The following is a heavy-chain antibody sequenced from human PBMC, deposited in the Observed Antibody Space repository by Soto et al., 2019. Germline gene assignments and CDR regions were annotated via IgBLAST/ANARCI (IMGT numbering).Heavy chain of an antibody. D-gene: IGHD2-2*01. CDR3: ATGRFCTRTTCSNSFDY. Sequence: ASVKVSCKVSGYTLTALSMHWVRQAPGKGLEWMGGFSPADGETIYAQKFQGRVTMTEDTSTDTAYMELSSLRSEDTAVYYCATGRFCTRTTCSNSFDYWGQGALVTVSS. V-gene: IGHV1-24*01. CDR1: GYTLTALS. CDR2: FSPADGET. J-gene: IGHJ4*02.